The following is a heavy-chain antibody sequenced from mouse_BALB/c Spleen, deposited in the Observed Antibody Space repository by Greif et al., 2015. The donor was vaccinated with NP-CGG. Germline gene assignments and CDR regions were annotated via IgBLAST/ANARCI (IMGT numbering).Heavy chain of an antibody. J-gene: IGHJ4*01. CDR1: GYTFTSYW. Sequence: QVQLKQSGAELVKPGAPVKLSCKASGYTFTSYWMNWVKQRPGRGLEWIGRIDPSDSETHYNQKFKDKATLTVDKSSSTAYIQLSSLTSEDSAVYYCARGGYDAPYAMDYWGQGTSVTVSS. V-gene: IGHV1-69*02. CDR3: ARGGYDAPYAMDY. D-gene: IGHD2-2*01. CDR2: IDPSDSET.